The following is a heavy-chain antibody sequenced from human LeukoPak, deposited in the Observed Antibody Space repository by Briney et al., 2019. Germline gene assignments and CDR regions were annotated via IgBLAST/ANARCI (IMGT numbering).Heavy chain of an antibody. J-gene: IGHJ2*01. D-gene: IGHD4-17*01. CDR2: INPNSGGT. V-gene: IGHV1-2*02. Sequence: ASVKVSCKASGYTFTGYYMHWVRQAPGQGLEWMGWINPNSGGTNYAQKFQGRVTMTRHTSITTAYMELSRLRSDDTAVYYCASRASSVTTRGWYFDLWGRGTLVTVYS. CDR1: GYTFTGYY. CDR3: ASRASSVTTRGWYFDL.